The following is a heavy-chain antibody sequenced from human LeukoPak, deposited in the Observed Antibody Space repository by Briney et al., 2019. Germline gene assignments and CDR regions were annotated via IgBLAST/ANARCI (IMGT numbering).Heavy chain of an antibody. J-gene: IGHJ6*02. CDR3: ARDGSYYDFWSGYGMDV. Sequence: PGGSLRLSCIASGFAFSTYGMHWVRQAPGKGLEWVAIMSYGGDIQYTDSVKGRFTISRDNAKNSLYLQMNSLRAEDTAVYYCARDGSYYDFWSGYGMDVWGQGTTVTVSS. CDR1: GFAFSTYG. CDR2: MSYGGDI. D-gene: IGHD3-3*01. V-gene: IGHV3-30*03.